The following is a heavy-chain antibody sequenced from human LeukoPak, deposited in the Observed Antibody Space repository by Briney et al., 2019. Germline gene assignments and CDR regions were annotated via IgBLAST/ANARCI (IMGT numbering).Heavy chain of an antibody. V-gene: IGHV4-59*01. D-gene: IGHD3-9*01. CDR3: ARGLSGYLYYFDY. J-gene: IGHJ4*02. Sequence: PSETLSLTCTVSGGSISSYYWSWIRRPPGKGLEWIGYIYYSGSTNYNPSLKSRVTISVDTSKNQSSLKLSSVTAADTAVYYCARGLSGYLYYFDYWGQGTLVTVSS. CDR2: IYYSGST. CDR1: GGSISSYY.